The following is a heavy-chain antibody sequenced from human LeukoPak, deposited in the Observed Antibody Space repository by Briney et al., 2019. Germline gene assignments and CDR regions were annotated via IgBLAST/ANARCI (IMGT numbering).Heavy chain of an antibody. V-gene: IGHV3-21*01. CDR3: ASLSSSFLVDY. CDR1: GFTFSSYS. J-gene: IGHJ4*02. Sequence: GGSLRLSCAASGFTFSSYSMNWVRQAPGKGLEWVSSISSSSSYIYYADSVKGRFTISRDNAKNSLYLQMNSLRAEDTAVYYCASLSSSFLVDYWGQGTLVTVSS. CDR2: ISSSSSYI. D-gene: IGHD6-13*01.